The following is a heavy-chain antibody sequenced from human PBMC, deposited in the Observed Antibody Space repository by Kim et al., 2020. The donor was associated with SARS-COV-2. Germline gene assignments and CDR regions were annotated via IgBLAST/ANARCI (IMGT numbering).Heavy chain of an antibody. CDR2: IWYDGSNK. CDR3: ARDGWRTERITMVRGVIRRYYMDV. J-gene: IGHJ6*03. D-gene: IGHD3-10*01. CDR1: GFTFSSYG. V-gene: IGHV3-33*01. Sequence: GWSLRLSCAASGFTFSSYGMHWVRQAPGKGLEWVAVIWYDGSNKYYADSVKGRFTISRDNSKNTLYLQMNSLRAEDTAVYYCARDGWRTERITMVRGVIRRYYMDVWGKGTTVTVSS.